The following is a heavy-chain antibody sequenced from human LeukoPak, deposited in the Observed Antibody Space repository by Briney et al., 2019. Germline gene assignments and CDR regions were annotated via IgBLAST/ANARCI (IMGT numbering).Heavy chain of an antibody. CDR3: ARDSGGRDAFDI. J-gene: IGHJ3*02. CDR2: IYYSGST. V-gene: IGHV4-59*01. Sequence: PSETLSLTCTVSGGSISSYYWSWIRQPPGKGLEWIGYIYYSGSTNYNPSLKSRVTTYVDTSKNQFSLKLSSVTAADTAVYYCARDSGGRDAFDIWGQGTMVTVSS. D-gene: IGHD3-10*01. CDR1: GGSISSYY.